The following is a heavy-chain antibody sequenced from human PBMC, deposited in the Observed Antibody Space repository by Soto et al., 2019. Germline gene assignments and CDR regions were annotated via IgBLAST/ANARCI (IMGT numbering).Heavy chain of an antibody. CDR1: GGSISSGGYY. D-gene: IGHD3-3*01. J-gene: IGHJ6*02. V-gene: IGHV4-31*03. CDR3: ARDSGILRRITILGGMDV. CDR2: IYYSGST. Sequence: SETLSLTCTVSGGSISSGGYYWSWIRQHPGKGLEWIGYIYYSGSTYYNPSLKSRVTISVDTSKNQFSLKLSSVTAADTAVYYCARDSGILRRITILGGMDVWGQGTTVTVSS.